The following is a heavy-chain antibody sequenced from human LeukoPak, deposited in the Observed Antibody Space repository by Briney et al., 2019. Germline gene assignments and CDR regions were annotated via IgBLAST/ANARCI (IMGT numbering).Heavy chain of an antibody. J-gene: IGHJ3*02. V-gene: IGHV1-69*05. Sequence: SVKVSCKASGGTFISYAISWVRQAPGQGLEWMGGIIPIFGTANYAQKFQGRVTITTDESTSTAYMELSSLRSEDTAVYYCAREEREIFGVVIIGDDAFDIWGQGTMVTVSS. D-gene: IGHD3-3*01. CDR2: IIPIFGTA. CDR1: GGTFISYA. CDR3: AREEREIFGVVIIGDDAFDI.